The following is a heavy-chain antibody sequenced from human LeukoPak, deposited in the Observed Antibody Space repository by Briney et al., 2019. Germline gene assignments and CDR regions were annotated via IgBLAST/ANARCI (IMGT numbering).Heavy chain of an antibody. CDR3: AKRITIFGVVLRSAFDI. D-gene: IGHD3-3*01. V-gene: IGHV3-30*02. J-gene: IGHJ3*02. CDR1: GFTFSSYG. CDR2: IRYDGSNK. Sequence: PGGSLRLSCAASGFTFSSYGMHWVRQAPGKGLEWVAIIRYDGSNKYYADSVKGRFTISRDNSKNTLYLQMNSLRAEDTAVYYCAKRITIFGVVLRSAFDIWGQGTMVTVSS.